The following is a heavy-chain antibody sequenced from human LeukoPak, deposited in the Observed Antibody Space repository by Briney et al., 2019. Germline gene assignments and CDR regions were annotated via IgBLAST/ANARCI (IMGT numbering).Heavy chain of an antibody. CDR2: IYHSGST. CDR3: ARDDYGGNSI. V-gene: IGHV4-38-2*02. J-gene: IGHJ3*02. Sequence: SETLSLTCTVSGGFISSYYWGWIRQPPGKGLEWIGSIYHSGSTYYNPSLKSRVTISVDTSKNQFSLKLSSVTAADTAVYYCARDDYGGNSIWGQGAMVTVSS. CDR1: GGFISSYY. D-gene: IGHD4-23*01.